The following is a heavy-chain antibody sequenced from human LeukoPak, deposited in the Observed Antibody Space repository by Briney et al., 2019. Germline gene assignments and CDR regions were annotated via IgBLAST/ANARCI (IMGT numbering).Heavy chain of an antibody. CDR1: GGSVSSGSYY. CDR2: IYYSGST. CDR3: ARSTSYRNFDY. Sequence: SETLSLTCTVSGGSVSSGSYYWSWIRQPPGKGLEWIGYIYYSGSTNYNPSLKSRVTISVDTSKNQFSLKLSSVTAADTAVYYCARSTSYRNFDYWGQGILVTVSS. V-gene: IGHV4-61*01. D-gene: IGHD1-26*01. J-gene: IGHJ4*02.